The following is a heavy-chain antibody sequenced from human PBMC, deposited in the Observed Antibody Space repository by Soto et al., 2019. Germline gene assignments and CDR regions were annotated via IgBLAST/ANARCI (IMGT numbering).Heavy chain of an antibody. CDR3: AREWSALDF. D-gene: IGHD2-15*01. Sequence: LSLTCTVSGASNSDHKWDWIRQPPGMGLEWIGYTYYSGYTSYNPSLKSRITISVDTSKNQFSLTLNSVTAADTAVYYCAREWSALDFWGQGTLVTVSS. CDR1: GASNSDHK. V-gene: IGHV4-59*11. CDR2: TYYSGYT. J-gene: IGHJ4*02.